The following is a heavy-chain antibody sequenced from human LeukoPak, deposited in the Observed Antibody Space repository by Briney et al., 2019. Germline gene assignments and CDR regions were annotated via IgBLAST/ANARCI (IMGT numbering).Heavy chain of an antibody. CDR1: GGSISSYY. Sequence: SETLSLTCAVSGGSISSYYWSWIRQPPGKGLEWIGYTHYSGSTDYNPSLKTRVTISVDTSKNQFSLKLSSVTAADTAVYYCARGAAGTVPFDYWGQGTLVTASS. CDR3: ARGAAGTVPFDY. V-gene: IGHV4-59*08. CDR2: THYSGST. J-gene: IGHJ4*02. D-gene: IGHD6-13*01.